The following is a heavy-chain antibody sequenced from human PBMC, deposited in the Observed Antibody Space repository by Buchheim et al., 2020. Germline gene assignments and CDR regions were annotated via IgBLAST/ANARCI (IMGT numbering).Heavy chain of an antibody. V-gene: IGHV4-39*01. CDR1: GGSISSSSYY. CDR3: AGLCVQSITVNGMEV. D-gene: IGHD3-10*01. J-gene: IGHJ6*02. Sequence: QLQLQESGPGLVKPSETLSLTCTVSGGSISSSSYYWGWIRQPPGKGLEWIGSIYYSGSTYYNPSLKSRVTISVDTSKNQFSRNLSAVTAADTAVYYCAGLCVQSITVNGMEVWGQGTT. CDR2: IYYSGST.